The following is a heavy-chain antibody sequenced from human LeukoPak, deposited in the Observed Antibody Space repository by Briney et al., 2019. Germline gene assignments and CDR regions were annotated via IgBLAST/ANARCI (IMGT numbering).Heavy chain of an antibody. CDR1: GFTFSNYA. V-gene: IGHV3-30-3*01. Sequence: GGSLRLSCAATGFTFSNYAIHWGRQAPGKGLKWVAFISDDGSRQHYADSVKGRFTISRDNSKNTLNLQMNSLRAEDTAVYYCVKDRTGTYTLDYWGQGTLVTVSS. J-gene: IGHJ4*02. CDR3: VKDRTGTYTLDY. D-gene: IGHD3-10*01. CDR2: ISDDGSRQ.